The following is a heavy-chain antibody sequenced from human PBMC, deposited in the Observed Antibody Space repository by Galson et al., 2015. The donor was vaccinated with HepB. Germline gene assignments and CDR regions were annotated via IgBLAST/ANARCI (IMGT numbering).Heavy chain of an antibody. CDR2: IVVGSGNT. CDR3: AAGNYYDGSGYHH. Sequence: SVKVSCKASGFTFTNSAMRWVRQARGQRLEWIGWIVVGSGNTNYAQKFQERVTITRDMSTSTAYMELSSLRSEDTAVYYCAAGNYYDGSGYHHWGQGTLVTVSS. J-gene: IGHJ4*02. V-gene: IGHV1-58*02. D-gene: IGHD3-22*01. CDR1: GFTFTNSA.